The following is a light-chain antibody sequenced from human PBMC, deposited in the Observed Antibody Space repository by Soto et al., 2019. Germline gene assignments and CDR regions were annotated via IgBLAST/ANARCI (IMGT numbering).Light chain of an antibody. V-gene: IGLV2-14*01. J-gene: IGLJ3*02. Sequence: QSALTQPASVSGSPGQSITFSCSGTSSDIGAYNFVSWYQQHPGKAPKLMIFEVNNRPSGVSNRFSGSKSGSTASLTISGLQAEDEADYYCSSYAGSNTWVFGGGTKLTVL. CDR1: SSDIGAYNF. CDR2: EVN. CDR3: SSYAGSNTWV.